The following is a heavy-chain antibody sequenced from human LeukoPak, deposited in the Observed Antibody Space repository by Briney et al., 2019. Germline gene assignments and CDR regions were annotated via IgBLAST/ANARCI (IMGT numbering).Heavy chain of an antibody. CDR1: GFTFSSYA. Sequence: GGSLRLSCAASGFTFSSYAMSWVRQAPRTGQERVSAISGSGGSTYYADSVKGRFTISRDNSKNTLYLQMNSLRAEDTAVYYCAKGAGTTYYYYMDVWGKGTTVTVSS. J-gene: IGHJ6*03. D-gene: IGHD1-7*01. V-gene: IGHV3-23*01. CDR2: ISGSGGST. CDR3: AKGAGTTYYYYMDV.